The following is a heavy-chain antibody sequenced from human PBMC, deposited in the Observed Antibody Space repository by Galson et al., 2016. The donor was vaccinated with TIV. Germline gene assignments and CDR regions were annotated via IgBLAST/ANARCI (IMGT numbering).Heavy chain of an antibody. CDR3: ARDRVVDATYYYYYYGMDV. V-gene: IGHV3-53*05. CDR1: Y. Sequence: YMTWVRQAPGKGLEWVSLISDGGNTYYSDSVRGRFTISRDNSKNTLYLQMSSLRAEDTAVYYCARDRVVDATYYYYYYGMDVWGQGTAVTASS. J-gene: IGHJ6*02. D-gene: IGHD2-15*01. CDR2: ISDGGNT.